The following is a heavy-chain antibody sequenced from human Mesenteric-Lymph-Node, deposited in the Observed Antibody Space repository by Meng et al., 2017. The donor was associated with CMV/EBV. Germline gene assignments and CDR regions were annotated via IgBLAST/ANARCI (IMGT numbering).Heavy chain of an antibody. J-gene: IGHJ4*02. CDR1: GFTFSSYG. D-gene: IGHD6-19*01. CDR3: ARGGQWLAQRTFDY. Sequence: SGFTFSSYGMHWVRKAPGKGLEWVALIEYDGSSKYYADSVKGRLTISRDNSKNTFYLQVNSLRTEETAVYFCARGGQWLAQRTFDYWGQGTLVTVSS. V-gene: IGHV3-30*03. CDR2: IEYDGSSK.